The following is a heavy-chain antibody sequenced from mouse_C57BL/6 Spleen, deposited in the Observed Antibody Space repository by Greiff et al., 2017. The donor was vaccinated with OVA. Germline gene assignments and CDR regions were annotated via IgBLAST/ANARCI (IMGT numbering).Heavy chain of an antibody. J-gene: IGHJ3*01. V-gene: IGHV1-26*01. D-gene: IGHD2-1*01. CDR2: INPNNGGT. CDR3: AIYGNLAWFAY. CDR1: GYTFTDYY. Sequence: EVQLQQSGPELVKPGASVQISCKASGYTFTDYYMNWVKQSHGKSLEWIGDINPNNGGTSYNQKFKGKATLTVDKSSSTAYMELRSLTSEDSAVYYCAIYGNLAWFAYWGQGTLVTVSA.